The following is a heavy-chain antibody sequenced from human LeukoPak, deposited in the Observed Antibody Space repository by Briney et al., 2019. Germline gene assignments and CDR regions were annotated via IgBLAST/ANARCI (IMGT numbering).Heavy chain of an antibody. CDR1: GFTFSIYA. Sequence: GGSLRLSCAASGFTFSIYAMSWVRQAPGEGLEWVSTITAAGDNTYYAASVKGRFTISRDNSKNTVYLQISSLRDEDTALYYCAQSAGFDPWGQGTLVTVSS. CDR2: ITAAGDNT. CDR3: AQSAGFDP. V-gene: IGHV3-23*01. J-gene: IGHJ5*02.